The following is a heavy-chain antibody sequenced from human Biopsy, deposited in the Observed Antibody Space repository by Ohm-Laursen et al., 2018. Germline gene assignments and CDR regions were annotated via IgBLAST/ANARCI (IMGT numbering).Heavy chain of an antibody. J-gene: IGHJ6*02. CDR3: ARGLVVEHSFFYGMDV. Sequence: ASVKVSCKASGYNFPIYYIHWVRQAPGQGLEWMAMINPSSGSTFYAQKFQDRVTVTRDTSTSTVYMELSSLRSEDTAVYFCARGLVVEHSFFYGMDVWAQGTTVTVSS. D-gene: IGHD2-15*01. V-gene: IGHV1-46*01. CDR2: INPSSGST. CDR1: GYNFPIYY.